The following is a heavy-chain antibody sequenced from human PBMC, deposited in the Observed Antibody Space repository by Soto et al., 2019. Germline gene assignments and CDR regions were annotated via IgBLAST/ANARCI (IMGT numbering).Heavy chain of an antibody. Sequence: QVQLQESGPGLVKPSETLSLTCTVSGGSMSSYYWNWIRQPPGKGLEWIGYIYYSGSTNYNPSLKSRVTISLDTSKNQFSLKLSSVTAADTAVYYCARGRAEDYDILSSYYTYYFDHWGQGTLVTVSS. J-gene: IGHJ4*02. CDR2: IYYSGST. D-gene: IGHD3-9*01. CDR3: ARGRAEDYDILSSYYTYYFDH. V-gene: IGHV4-59*01. CDR1: GGSMSSYY.